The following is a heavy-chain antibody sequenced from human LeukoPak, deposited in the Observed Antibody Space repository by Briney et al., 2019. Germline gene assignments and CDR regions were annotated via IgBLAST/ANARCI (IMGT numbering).Heavy chain of an antibody. V-gene: IGHV3-23*01. CDR3: ARDLDCSSTSCYFQAEN. CDR2: TSGSGGTT. Sequence: GGSLRLSCAASGFTFSSYAVSWIRQAPGKGLEWVSATSGSGGTTYYAASVKGRFTISRDNSNNTLYLQMNSLRAEDTAVYYCARDLDCSSTSCYFQAENWGQGTLVTVSS. CDR1: GFTFSSYA. D-gene: IGHD2-2*01. J-gene: IGHJ4*02.